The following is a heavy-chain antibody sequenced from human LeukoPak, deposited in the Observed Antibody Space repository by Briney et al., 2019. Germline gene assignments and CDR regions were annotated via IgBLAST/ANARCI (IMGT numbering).Heavy chain of an antibody. V-gene: IGHV3-66*01. Sequence: GGSLRLSCAASGFTVSTNYMTWVRQAPGKGLEWVSVIYSGGSTYYADSVKGRFTISRDNSKNTLYLQMNSLRTEDTAVYYCAELGITMIGGVWGKGTTVTISS. D-gene: IGHD3-10*02. J-gene: IGHJ6*04. CDR1: GFTVSTNY. CDR3: AELGITMIGGV. CDR2: IYSGGST.